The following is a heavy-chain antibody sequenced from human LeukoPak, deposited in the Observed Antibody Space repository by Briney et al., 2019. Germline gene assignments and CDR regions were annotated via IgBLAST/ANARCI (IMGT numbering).Heavy chain of an antibody. CDR2: ISYDGSNK. D-gene: IGHD5-12*01. V-gene: IGHV3-30*18. CDR3: AKSTGGYDSPDY. CDR1: GFTFSSYG. Sequence: PGGSLRLSCAASGFTFSSYGMHWVRQAPGKGLEWVAVISYDGSNKYYADSVKGRFTISRDNSKNTLYLQMNSLRAEDTAVYYCAKSTGGYDSPDYWGQGTLVTVSS. J-gene: IGHJ4*02.